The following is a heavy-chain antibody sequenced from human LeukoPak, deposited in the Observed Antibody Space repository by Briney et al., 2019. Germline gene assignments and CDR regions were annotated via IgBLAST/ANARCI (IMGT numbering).Heavy chain of an antibody. CDR2: TYYRSKWYN. Sequence: SQTLSLTCAISGDSVSSNSAAWNWIRQSPSRGLEWLGRTYYRSKWYNDYAVSVKSRITINPDTSKNQFSLQLNSVTPEDTAVYYCARLRYYYDSSGYYSIFDYWGQGTLVTVSS. CDR1: GDSVSSNSAA. V-gene: IGHV6-1*01. J-gene: IGHJ4*02. CDR3: ARLRYYYDSSGYYSIFDY. D-gene: IGHD3-22*01.